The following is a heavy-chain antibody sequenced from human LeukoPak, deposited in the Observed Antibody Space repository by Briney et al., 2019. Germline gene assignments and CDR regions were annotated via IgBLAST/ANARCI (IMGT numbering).Heavy chain of an antibody. J-gene: IGHJ2*01. D-gene: IGHD3-22*01. V-gene: IGHV4-39*01. CDR1: GGSISSYY. CDR2: IYYSGNT. CDR3: ARRAMSSGYDGWYFDL. Sequence: PSETLSLTCTVSGGSISSYYWGWIRQPPGKGLEGIGTIYYSGNTYYNPSLKSRVTMSVDTSKNQFSLNLTSVTAADTAVYYCARRAMSSGYDGWYFDLWGRGTLVTVSS.